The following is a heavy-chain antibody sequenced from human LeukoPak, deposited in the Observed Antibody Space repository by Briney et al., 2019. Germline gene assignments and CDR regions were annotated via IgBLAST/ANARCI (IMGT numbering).Heavy chain of an antibody. V-gene: IGHV1-2*02. Sequence: ASVKVSFTASGYTFTVYYMHWVRQAPGQGLEWMGWINPNSGGTNYAQKFQGRVTMTRDTSISTAYMELSSLRSEDTAVYYCARNGDWYYYYYGMDVWGQGTTVTVSS. CDR3: ARNGDWYYYYYGMDV. J-gene: IGHJ6*02. CDR1: GYTFTVYY. D-gene: IGHD4-17*01. CDR2: INPNSGGT.